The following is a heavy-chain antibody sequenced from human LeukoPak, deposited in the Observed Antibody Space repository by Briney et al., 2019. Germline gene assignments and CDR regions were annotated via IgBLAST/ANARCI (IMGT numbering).Heavy chain of an antibody. V-gene: IGHV4-34*01. CDR2: INHSGST. Sequence: SETLSLTCAVYGGSFSGYYWSWIRQPPGKGLEWIGEINHSGSTNYNPSLKSRVTISVDTSKNQFSLKLSSVTAADTAVYYCARAKDIAAAGTGYWGQGTLVTVSS. CDR3: ARAKDIAAAGTGY. D-gene: IGHD6-13*01. J-gene: IGHJ4*02. CDR1: GGSFSGYY.